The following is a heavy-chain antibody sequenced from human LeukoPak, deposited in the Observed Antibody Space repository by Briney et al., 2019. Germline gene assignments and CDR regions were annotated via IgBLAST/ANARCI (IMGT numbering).Heavy chain of an antibody. CDR1: GGSISSGGYY. V-gene: IGHV3-7*05. CDR3: GRDGGITMTDY. D-gene: IGHD3-22*01. Sequence: ETLSLTCTVSGGSISSGGYYWTWVRQAPGKGLEWVANIKQDESEKNYVDSVKGRFTISRDNAKNSLFLQMNSLRAEDTAVYYCGRDGGITMTDYWGQGTLVTVSS. CDR2: IKQDESEK. J-gene: IGHJ4*02.